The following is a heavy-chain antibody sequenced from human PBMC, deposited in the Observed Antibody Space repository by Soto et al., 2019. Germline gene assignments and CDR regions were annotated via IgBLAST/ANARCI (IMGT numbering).Heavy chain of an antibody. Sequence: GESLKISCHGSGYSFTSYWVTWVRQVPGKGLEWMGRIDPSDFSINYSPSFRGRVIISADRSSNIAHLQWSSLEASDTAIYFCARGVKMTTPQNYFFDSWGQGTQVTVSS. CDR2: IDPSDFSI. CDR1: GYSFTSYW. V-gene: IGHV5-10-1*01. CDR3: ARGVKMTTPQNYFFDS. D-gene: IGHD3-10*01. J-gene: IGHJ4*02.